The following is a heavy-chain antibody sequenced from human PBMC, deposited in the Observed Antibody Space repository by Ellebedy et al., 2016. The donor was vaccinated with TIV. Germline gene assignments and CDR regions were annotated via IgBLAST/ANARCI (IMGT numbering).Heavy chain of an antibody. J-gene: IGHJ6*02. CDR3: ARKPIGYYYGMDV. V-gene: IGHV4-59*01. Sequence: SETLSLTXTVSGGSISSYYWSWIRQPPGKGLEWIGYIYYSGSTNYNPSLKSRVTISVDTSKNQFSLKLSSVTAADTAVYYCARKPIGYYYGMDVWGQGTTVTVSS. CDR1: GGSISSYY. D-gene: IGHD2-21*01. CDR2: IYYSGST.